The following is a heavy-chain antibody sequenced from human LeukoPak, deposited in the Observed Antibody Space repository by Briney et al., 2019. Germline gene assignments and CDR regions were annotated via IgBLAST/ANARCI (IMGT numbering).Heavy chain of an antibody. CDR1: GFTFSSYA. J-gene: IGHJ6*02. CDR2: ISYDGSNK. V-gene: IGHV3-30-3*01. D-gene: IGHD4-17*01. Sequence: PGGSLRLSCAASGFTFSSYAMHWVRQAPGKGLEWVAVISYDGSNKYYADSVKGRFTISRDNSKNTQYLQMNSLRAEDTAVYYCARTTVTYYYYYGMDVWGQGTTVTVSS. CDR3: ARTTVTYYYYYGMDV.